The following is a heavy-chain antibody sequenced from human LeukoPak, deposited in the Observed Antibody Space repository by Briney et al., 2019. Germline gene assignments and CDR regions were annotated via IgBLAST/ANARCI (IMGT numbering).Heavy chain of an antibody. J-gene: IGHJ1*01. D-gene: IGHD6-13*01. Sequence: GGSLRLSCAASGFTFSSYSMNWVRQAPGKGLEWVSSISSSSSYIYYADSVKGRFTISRDNAKNSLYLQMNSLRAEDTAVYYCVREGPSSSWWFQHWGQGTLVTVSS. CDR3: VREGPSSSWWFQH. V-gene: IGHV3-21*01. CDR2: ISSSSSYI. CDR1: GFTFSSYS.